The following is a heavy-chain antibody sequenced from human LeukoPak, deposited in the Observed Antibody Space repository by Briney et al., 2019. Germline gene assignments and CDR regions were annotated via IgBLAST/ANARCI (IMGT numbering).Heavy chain of an antibody. CDR2: INPSGGST. D-gene: IGHD3-9*01. CDR3: ARDPSKGDILTGYYSYYYYYMDV. J-gene: IGHJ6*03. CDR1: GYTFTSYY. Sequence: ASVKVSCKASGYTFTSYYMHWVRQAPGQGLEWMGIINPSGGSTSYAQKFQGRVTMTRDMSTSTVYMELSSLRSEDTAVYYCARDPSKGDILTGYYSYYYYYMDVWGKGTTVTVSS. V-gene: IGHV1-46*01.